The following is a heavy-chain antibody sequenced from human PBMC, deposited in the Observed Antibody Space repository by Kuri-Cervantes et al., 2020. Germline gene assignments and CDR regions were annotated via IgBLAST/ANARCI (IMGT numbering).Heavy chain of an antibody. Sequence: SQTLSLTCAVSGYSISSGYYWGWIRQPPGKGLEWIGSIYHSGSTYYNPSLKSRVTISVDTSKNQFSLKLSSVTAADTAVYYCARDDWKFNWFDPWGQGTLVTVSS. D-gene: IGHD1-1*01. CDR1: GYSISSGYY. J-gene: IGHJ5*02. CDR2: IYHSGST. CDR3: ARDDWKFNWFDP. V-gene: IGHV4-38-2*02.